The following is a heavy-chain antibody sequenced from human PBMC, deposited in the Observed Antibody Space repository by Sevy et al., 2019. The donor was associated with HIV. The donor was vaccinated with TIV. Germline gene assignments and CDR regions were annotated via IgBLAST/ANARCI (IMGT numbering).Heavy chain of an antibody. V-gene: IGHV3-48*01. CDR2: ISSSSSTI. CDR3: ARDRGKRTAMVVYFDY. Sequence: GGSLRLSCAASGFTFSSYSMNWVRQAPGKGLEWVSYISSSSSTIYYADSLKGRFTISRDNAKNSLYLKMNSLRAKDTAVYYSARDRGKRTAMVVYFDYWGQGTLVTVSS. D-gene: IGHD5-18*01. CDR1: GFTFSSYS. J-gene: IGHJ4*02.